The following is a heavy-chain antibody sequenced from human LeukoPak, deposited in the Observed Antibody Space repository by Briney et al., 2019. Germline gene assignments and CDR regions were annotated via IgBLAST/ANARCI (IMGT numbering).Heavy chain of an antibody. CDR2: INHSGST. CDR3: ARKAATYYYDSSGYYYFDY. CDR1: GGSFSGYY. Sequence: SETLSLTCAVYGGSFSGYYWSWIRQPPGKGLEWIAEINHSGSTNYNPSLKSRVTISVDTSKNQFSLKLSSVTAADTAVYYCARKAATYYYDSSGYYYFDYWGQGTLVTVSS. D-gene: IGHD3-22*01. J-gene: IGHJ4*02. V-gene: IGHV4-34*01.